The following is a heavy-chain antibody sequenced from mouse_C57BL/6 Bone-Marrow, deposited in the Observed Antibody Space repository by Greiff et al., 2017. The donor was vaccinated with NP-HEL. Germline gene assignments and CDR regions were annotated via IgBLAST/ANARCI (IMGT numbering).Heavy chain of an antibody. Sequence: QVQLKQPGAELVRPGPSVKLSCKASGYTFTSYWMHWVKQRPGQGLEWIGVIDPSDSYTNYNQKFKGKATLTVDTSSSTAYMQLSSLTSEDSAVYYCARWGITTVVATGFDYWGQGTTLTVSS. CDR1: GYTFTSYW. D-gene: IGHD1-1*01. CDR2: IDPSDSYT. J-gene: IGHJ2*01. V-gene: IGHV1-59*01. CDR3: ARWGITTVVATGFDY.